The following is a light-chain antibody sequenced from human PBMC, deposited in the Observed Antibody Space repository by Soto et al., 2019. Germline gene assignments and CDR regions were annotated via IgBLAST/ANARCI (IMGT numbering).Light chain of an antibody. CDR1: QSVSSN. CDR3: QQYNNWPPCT. J-gene: IGKJ2*02. V-gene: IGKV3-15*01. Sequence: EIVMTQSPATLSVSPGERATLSCRASQSVSSNLAWYQQKPAQAPRRLIYGASTRATGIPARFSGSGSGTEFTLTISSLQSEDFAVYYCQQYNNWPPCTFGQGTKLEIK. CDR2: GAS.